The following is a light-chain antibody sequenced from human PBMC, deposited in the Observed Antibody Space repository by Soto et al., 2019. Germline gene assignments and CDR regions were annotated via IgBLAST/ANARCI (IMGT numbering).Light chain of an antibody. J-gene: IGKJ1*01. CDR1: QSLSTW. V-gene: IGKV1-5*03. Sequence: DIPLTQSHSTLSIWLVERVTMXRRASQSLSTWLAWYQQKPGKAPKLLIYKASSLESGVPSRFSGSGSGTEFTLTISSVQPDDFATYYCQQYDSYSWTFGQGTKVDI. CDR3: QQYDSYSWT. CDR2: KAS.